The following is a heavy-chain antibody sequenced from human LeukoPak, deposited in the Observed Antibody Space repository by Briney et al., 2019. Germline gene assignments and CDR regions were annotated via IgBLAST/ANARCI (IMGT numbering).Heavy chain of an antibody. J-gene: IGHJ4*01. V-gene: IGHV3-21*01. D-gene: IGHD2-2*01. Sequence: GGSLRLSCAASGFTFSSYSMNWVRQAPGKGLEWVSSISSSSSYIYYADSVKGRFTISRDNAKNSLYLQVNSLRAEDTAVYYCARGCGRASCPYFFDSWGHGSLVSVSS. CDR1: GFTFSSYS. CDR2: ISSSSSYI. CDR3: ARGCGRASCPYFFDS.